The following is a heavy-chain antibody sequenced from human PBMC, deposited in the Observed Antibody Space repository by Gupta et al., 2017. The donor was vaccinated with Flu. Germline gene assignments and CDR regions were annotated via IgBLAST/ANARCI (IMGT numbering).Heavy chain of an antibody. Sequence: QVQLQESGPGLVKPSETLSLTCTVSGGSISSYYWSWIRQPPGKGLEWIGYIYYSGSTNYNPSLKSRVTISVDTSKNQFSLKLSSVTAADTAVYYCARAYDFWSGYHDAFDIWGQGTMVTVSS. V-gene: IGHV4-59*01. CDR1: GGSISSYY. J-gene: IGHJ3*02. D-gene: IGHD3-3*01. CDR2: IYYSGST. CDR3: ARAYDFWSGYHDAFDI.